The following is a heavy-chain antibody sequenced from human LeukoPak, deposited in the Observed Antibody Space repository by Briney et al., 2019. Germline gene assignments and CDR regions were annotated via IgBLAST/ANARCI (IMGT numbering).Heavy chain of an antibody. J-gene: IGHJ4*02. D-gene: IGHD6-6*01. Sequence: PSETLSLTCAVYGGSLSGYYWSWIRQPPGKGLEWIGEINHSGSTNYNPSLKSRVTISVDTSKNQFSLKLSSVTAADTAAYYCASAGYSSSSFDYWGQGTLVTVSS. CDR3: ASAGYSSSSFDY. V-gene: IGHV4-34*01. CDR2: INHSGST. CDR1: GGSLSGYY.